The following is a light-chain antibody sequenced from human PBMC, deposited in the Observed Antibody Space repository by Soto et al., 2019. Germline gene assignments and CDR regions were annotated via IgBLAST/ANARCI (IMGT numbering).Light chain of an antibody. CDR1: SSDVGAY. CDR2: EVS. Sequence: QSALTQPASVSGSPGQSITISCTGASSDVGAYISWYQQHPGKAPKLIIYEVSNRPSGVSNRFSGSKSGNTASLTISGLQAEDDADYYCSSYTSSSTLDVVFGGGTQLTVL. CDR3: SSYTSSSTLDVV. J-gene: IGLJ2*01. V-gene: IGLV2-14*01.